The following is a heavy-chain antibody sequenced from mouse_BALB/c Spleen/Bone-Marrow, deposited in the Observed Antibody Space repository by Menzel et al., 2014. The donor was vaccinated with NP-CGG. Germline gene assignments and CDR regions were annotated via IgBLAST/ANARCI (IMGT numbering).Heavy chain of an antibody. CDR1: GFSLNNYG. J-gene: IGHJ1*01. V-gene: IGHV2-9*02. CDR3: ARKDYGSRGGYFDV. Sequence: VNVVESGPGLVAPPQSLSITCTVSGFSLNNYGVHWVRQPPGKGREWLGLIWVGGSTNYNSALMSRLSISKDNSKSXVFLKMNSRQTDDTALYYCARKDYGSRGGYFDVWGAGTTVTVSS. D-gene: IGHD1-1*01. CDR2: IWVGGST.